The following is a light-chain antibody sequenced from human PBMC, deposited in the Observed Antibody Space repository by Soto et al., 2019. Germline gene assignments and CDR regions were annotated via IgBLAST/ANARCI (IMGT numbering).Light chain of an antibody. CDR3: QQSYSDPPIT. V-gene: IGKV1-39*01. J-gene: IGKJ5*01. Sequence: DIQMTQSPSSLSASVGDRVTITCRASQSISSYLNWYLQKPGKAPKLLIYDASTLQSGVPSRFSGSGSGTDFTLSISSLQPEDFATYYCQQSYSDPPITFGQGTRLEMK. CDR2: DAS. CDR1: QSISSY.